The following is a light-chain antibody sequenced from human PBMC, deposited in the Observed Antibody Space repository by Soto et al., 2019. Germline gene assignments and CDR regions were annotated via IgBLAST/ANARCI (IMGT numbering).Light chain of an antibody. J-gene: IGLJ2*01. V-gene: IGLV2-11*01. Sequence: QSALTQPRSVSESPGQSVAISCSGTSVDIGGSDLISWYQQHTGKAPKLMIFDVSKRPSGVPDRFSGSKSGNTASLTISGLQAEDEAHYYCRSSGRFYSLVFGGGTK. CDR2: DVS. CDR1: SVDIGGSDL. CDR3: RSSGRFYSLV.